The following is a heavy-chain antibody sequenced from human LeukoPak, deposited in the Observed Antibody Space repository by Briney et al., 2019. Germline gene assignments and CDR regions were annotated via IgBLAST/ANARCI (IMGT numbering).Heavy chain of an antibody. J-gene: IGHJ3*02. CDR3: ARDRSELRYFDWLLSLSDAFDI. CDR2: IYHSGST. Sequence: SETLSLTCAVSGGSISSSNWWSWVRQPPGKGLEWIGEIYHSGSTNYNPSLKSRVTISVDKSKNQFSLKLSSVTAADTAVYYCARDRSELRYFDWLLSLSDAFDIWGQGTMVTVSS. CDR1: GGSISSSNW. V-gene: IGHV4-4*02. D-gene: IGHD3-9*01.